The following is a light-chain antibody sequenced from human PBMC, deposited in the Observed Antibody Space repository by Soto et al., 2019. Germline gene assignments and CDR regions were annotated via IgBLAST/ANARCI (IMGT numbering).Light chain of an antibody. J-gene: IGKJ1*01. CDR3: QQYCSLSWT. CDR2: GAS. Sequence: ETLLPQSPGTLSLSPGEGATLSCRASRGVSANYLAWYQQKPGQAPTLLIYGASIRSAGLPERFSGSGSATAFTLTISRLEPEDFAVYYCQQYCSLSWTFGQGTKVDIK. V-gene: IGKV3-20*01. CDR1: RGVSANY.